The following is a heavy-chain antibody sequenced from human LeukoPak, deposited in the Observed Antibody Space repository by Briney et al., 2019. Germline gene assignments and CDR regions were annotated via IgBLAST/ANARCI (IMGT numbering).Heavy chain of an antibody. Sequence: GGSLRLSCGGSGFTFSTYSMNWVRQAPGKGLEWVSYISTTTGTTYYADSVKGRFTISRDNAKNSLYLQMNSLRGEDTALYYCATYLRSGPIDCWGQGTLVTVSS. CDR3: ATYLRSGPIDC. J-gene: IGHJ4*02. D-gene: IGHD4-17*01. CDR2: ISTTTGTT. CDR1: GFTFSTYS. V-gene: IGHV3-48*01.